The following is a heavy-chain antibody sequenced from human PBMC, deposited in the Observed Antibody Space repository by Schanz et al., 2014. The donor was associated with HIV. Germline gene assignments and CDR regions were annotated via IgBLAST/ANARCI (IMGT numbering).Heavy chain of an antibody. CDR1: GGSISNNF. CDR2: VFSNGAT. D-gene: IGHD3-10*01. J-gene: IGHJ2*01. V-gene: IGHV4-59*01. CDR3: AKSEGSLWFGELPSGFDL. Sequence: VQLQESGPGLVKPSETLSLTCSVSGGSISNNFCNWIRQSPGKGLEWIGNVFSNGATKYNPSLQSRVTISVDTSQNQFSLKLTSVTAEDTALYFCAKSEGSLWFGELPSGFDLWGRGIVVTVSS.